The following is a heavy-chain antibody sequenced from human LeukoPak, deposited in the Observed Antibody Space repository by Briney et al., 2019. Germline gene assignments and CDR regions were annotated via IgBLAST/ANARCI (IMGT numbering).Heavy chain of an antibody. D-gene: IGHD3-22*01. CDR3: ARHLDDSSGYYYRTMYYFDY. CDR2: ISPGDSDT. J-gene: IGHJ4*02. V-gene: IGHV5-51*01. CDR1: GYSFTTYR. Sequence: GESLKISCKGSGYSFTTYRIGWVRQMPGKGLEWMGVISPGDSDTRYSPSFQGQVTISADKSISTAYLQWSSLKASDTAMYYCARHLDDSSGYYYRTMYYFDYWGQGTLVTVSS.